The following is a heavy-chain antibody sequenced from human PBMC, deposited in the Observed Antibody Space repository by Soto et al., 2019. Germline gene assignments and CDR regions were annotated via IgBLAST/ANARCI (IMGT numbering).Heavy chain of an antibody. V-gene: IGHV4-31*03. CDR2: IYYSGST. CDR1: GGSISSGGYY. J-gene: IGHJ6*03. D-gene: IGHD2-15*01. Sequence: SETLSLTCTVSGGSISSGGYYWSWIRQHPGKGLEWIGYIYYSGSTYYNPSLKSRVTISVDTSKNQFSLKLSSVTAADTAVYYCARGSVQGKDQVVVVVAATREYYYYMDVWGKGTTVTVSS. CDR3: ARGSVQGKDQVVVVVAATREYYYYMDV.